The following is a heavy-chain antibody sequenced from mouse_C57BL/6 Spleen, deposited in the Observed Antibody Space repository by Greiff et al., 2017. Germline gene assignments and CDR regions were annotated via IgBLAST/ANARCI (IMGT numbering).Heavy chain of an antibody. CDR1: GFTFSDYG. J-gene: IGHJ2*01. D-gene: IGHD1-1*01. CDR2: ISSGSSTI. V-gene: IGHV5-17*01. CDR3: ARGYSGSSPYYFDY. Sequence: EVQLVESGGGLVKPGGSLKLSCAASGFTFSDYGMHWVRQAPEKGLEWVAYISSGSSTIYYADTVKGRFTISRDNAKTTLFLQMTSLRSEDTAMYYCARGYSGSSPYYFDYWGQGTTLTVSS.